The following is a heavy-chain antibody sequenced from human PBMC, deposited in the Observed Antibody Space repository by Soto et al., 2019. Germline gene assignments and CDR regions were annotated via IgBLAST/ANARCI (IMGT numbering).Heavy chain of an antibody. CDR3: TRRDYYDSSGYDDAFDI. D-gene: IGHD3-22*01. J-gene: IGHJ3*02. CDR1: GFTFSGSA. V-gene: IGHV3-73*01. Sequence: GGSLRLSCAASGFTFSGSAMHWIRQASGKGLEWVGRIRSKANSYATAYAASVKGRFTISRDDSKNTAYLQMNSLKTEDTAVYYCTRRDYYDSSGYDDAFDIWGQGTMVTVSS. CDR2: IRSKANSYAT.